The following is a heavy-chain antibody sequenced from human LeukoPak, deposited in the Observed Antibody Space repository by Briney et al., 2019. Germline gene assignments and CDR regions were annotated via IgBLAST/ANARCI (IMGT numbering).Heavy chain of an antibody. CDR2: ISSSSSYI. CDR1: GFTFSSYS. D-gene: IGHD5-18*01. Sequence: GGSLRLSCAASGFTFSSYSMNWVRQAPGKGLEWVSSISSSSSYIYYADSVKGRFTIPRDNAKNSLYLQMNSLRAEDTAVYYCARDEGYSYGYVPDYWGQGILVTVSS. J-gene: IGHJ4*02. CDR3: ARDEGYSYGYVPDY. V-gene: IGHV3-21*01.